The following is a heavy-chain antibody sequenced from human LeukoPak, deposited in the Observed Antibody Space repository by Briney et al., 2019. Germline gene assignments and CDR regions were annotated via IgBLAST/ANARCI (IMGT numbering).Heavy chain of an antibody. CDR2: IYYSGRT. D-gene: IGHD4-17*01. Sequence: PSETLSLTCTVCGGSISSGDYYWSWIRQPPGKGLEWIGYIYYSGRTYYNPSLKSRVTITVDTSKNQFSLKLSSVTAADTAVYFCARDYGPVYYWGQGTLVTVSS. CDR1: GGSISSGDYY. V-gene: IGHV4-30-4*01. J-gene: IGHJ4*02. CDR3: ARDYGPVYY.